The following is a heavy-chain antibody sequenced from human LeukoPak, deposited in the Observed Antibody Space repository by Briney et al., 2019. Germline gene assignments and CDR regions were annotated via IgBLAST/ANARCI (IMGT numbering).Heavy chain of an antibody. V-gene: IGHV4-34*01. CDR1: GGSFSGYY. J-gene: IGHJ5*02. D-gene: IGHD1-26*01. CDR3: ARVNLGGGWFDP. CDR2: INHSGST. Sequence: PSETLSLTCAVYGGSFSGYYWSWIRQPPGKGLEWIGEINHSGSTNYNPSLKSRVTISVDTSKNQFSLKLSSVTAADTAVYYCARVNLGGGWFDPWGQGTLVTVSS.